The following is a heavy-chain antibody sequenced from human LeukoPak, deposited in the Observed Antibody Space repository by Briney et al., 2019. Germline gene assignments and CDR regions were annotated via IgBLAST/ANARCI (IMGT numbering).Heavy chain of an antibody. J-gene: IGHJ4*02. Sequence: GGSLRLSCAASGFTFSSYSMNWVRQAPGKGLEWVSYISSSSSTIYYADSVKGRFTISRDNAKNSLYLQMNSLRAEDTAVYYCAKDGYDYYYDSSGYLDYWGQGTLVTVSS. CDR3: AKDGYDYYYDSSGYLDY. V-gene: IGHV3-48*01. CDR1: GFTFSSYS. CDR2: ISSSSSTI. D-gene: IGHD3-22*01.